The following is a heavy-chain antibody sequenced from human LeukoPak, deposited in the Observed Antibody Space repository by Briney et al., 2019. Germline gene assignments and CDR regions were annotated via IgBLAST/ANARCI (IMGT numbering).Heavy chain of an antibody. CDR2: IYTSGST. Sequence: PSETLSLTCTVSGGFISSSSYYWSWIRQPAGKGLEWIGRIYTSGSTNYNPSLKSRVTISVDTSKNQFSLKLSSVTAADTAVYYCARAHYDILTGYYSSFDYWGQGTLVTVSS. V-gene: IGHV4-61*02. J-gene: IGHJ4*02. CDR3: ARAHYDILTGYYSSFDY. CDR1: GGFISSSSYY. D-gene: IGHD3-9*01.